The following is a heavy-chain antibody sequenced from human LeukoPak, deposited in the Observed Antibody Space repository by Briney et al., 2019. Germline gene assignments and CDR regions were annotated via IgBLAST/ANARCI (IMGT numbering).Heavy chain of an antibody. CDR2: INPNSGDT. CDR1: GFTFTCDY. CDR3: ARDGWYISYMDA. Sequence: VNFSCKASGFTFTCDYMHWVRQAPGQGLGWMGWINPNSGDTNYAQQFPGRATMTRDTSISTAYMELSSLGYDDTAVYYCARDGWYISYMDAWGKGTTVIVSS. J-gene: IGHJ6*03. V-gene: IGHV1-2*02. D-gene: IGHD6-19*01.